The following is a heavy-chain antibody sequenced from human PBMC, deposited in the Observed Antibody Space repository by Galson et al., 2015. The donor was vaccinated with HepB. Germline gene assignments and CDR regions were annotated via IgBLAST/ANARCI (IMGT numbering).Heavy chain of an antibody. CDR3: ARDHSGIAVAGKTYYYYGMDV. CDR2: TYYRSKWYN. V-gene: IGHV6-1*01. Sequence: CAISGDSVSSHSAAWNWIRQSPSRGLEWLGRTYYRSKWYNDYAVSVKSRITINPDTSKNQFSLQLNSVTPEDTAVYYCARDHSGIAVAGKTYYYYGMDVWGQGTTVTVSS. D-gene: IGHD6-19*01. J-gene: IGHJ6*02. CDR1: GDSVSSHSAA.